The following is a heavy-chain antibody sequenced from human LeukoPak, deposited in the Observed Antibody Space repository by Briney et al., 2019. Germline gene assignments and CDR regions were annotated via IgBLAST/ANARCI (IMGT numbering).Heavy chain of an antibody. CDR3: AQALGGYYEETY. Sequence: ASVKVSCKASGGTFSSYAISWVRQAPGQGLEWMGGIIPIFGTANYAQKFQGRVTITADKSTSTAYMELSSLRSEDTAVYYCAQALGGYYEETYWGQGTLVTVSS. J-gene: IGHJ4*02. V-gene: IGHV1-69*06. D-gene: IGHD3-22*01. CDR2: IIPIFGTA. CDR1: GGTFSSYA.